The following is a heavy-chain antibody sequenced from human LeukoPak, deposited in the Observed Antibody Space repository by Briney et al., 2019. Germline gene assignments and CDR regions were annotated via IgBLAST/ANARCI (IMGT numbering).Heavy chain of an antibody. CDR2: IIPIFGIA. CDR3: AGTYYYDSSGSYYFDY. V-gene: IGHV1-69*04. J-gene: IGHJ4*02. CDR1: GGTFSSYA. Sequence: SVKVSCKASGGTFSSYAISWVRQAPGQGLEWMGRIIPIFGIANYARKFQGRVTITADKSTSTAYMELSSLRSEDTAVYYCAGTYYYDSSGSYYFDYWGQGTLVTVSS. D-gene: IGHD3-22*01.